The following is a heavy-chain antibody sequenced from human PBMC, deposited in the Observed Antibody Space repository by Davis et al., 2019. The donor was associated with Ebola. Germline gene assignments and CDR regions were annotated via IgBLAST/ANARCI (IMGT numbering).Heavy chain of an antibody. CDR1: GFTFSSYA. J-gene: IGHJ4*02. V-gene: IGHV3-30-3*01. Sequence: PGGSLRLSCAASGFTFSSYAMHWVRQAPGKGLEWVAVISYDGSNKYYADSVKGRFTISRDNSKNTLYLQMNSLRAEDTAVYYCANTFHYDFWSGTTYWGQGTLVTVSS. CDR2: ISYDGSNK. D-gene: IGHD3-3*01. CDR3: ANTFHYDFWSGTTY.